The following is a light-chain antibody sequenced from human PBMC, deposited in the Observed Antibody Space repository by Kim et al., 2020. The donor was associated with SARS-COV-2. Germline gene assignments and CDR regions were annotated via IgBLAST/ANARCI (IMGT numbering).Light chain of an antibody. V-gene: IGLV6-57*02. CDR1: GGTIASNY. CDR2: EDD. CDR3: QSFKDSNVV. J-gene: IGLJ2*01. Sequence: NFMLTQPHSVSESPGKTVTISCTGSGGTIASNYVQWYQQRPGSAPTTIIYEDDRVFSGVPDRFSASIDSSSNSASLTISGLRTEDEAEYYCQSFKDSNVVFGGGTQLTVL.